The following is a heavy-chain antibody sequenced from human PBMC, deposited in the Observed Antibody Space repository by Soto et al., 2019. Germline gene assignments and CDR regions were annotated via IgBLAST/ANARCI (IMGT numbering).Heavy chain of an antibody. D-gene: IGHD2-21*02. CDR3: ARGAVVTPLGAFDI. CDR1: GFTFSSYE. J-gene: IGHJ3*02. CDR2: ISSSGSTI. V-gene: IGHV3-48*03. Sequence: EVQLVESGGGLVQPGGSLRLSCAASGFTFSSYEMNWVRQAPGKGLEWVSYISSSGSTIYYADSVKGRFTISRDNAKNSLYLQMNSLRAEDTAVYYCARGAVVTPLGAFDIWGQGTMVTVSS.